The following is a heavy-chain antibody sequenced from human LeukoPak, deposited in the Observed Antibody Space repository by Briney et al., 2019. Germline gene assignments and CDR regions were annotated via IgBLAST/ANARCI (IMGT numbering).Heavy chain of an antibody. V-gene: IGHV1-8*01. CDR2: MNPNSGNT. D-gene: IGHD3-3*01. J-gene: IGHJ4*02. CDR3: AREFRDFWSGQTTKFDY. Sequence: ASVKVSCKASGYTFTSYDINWVRQATGQGLEWMGWMNPNSGNTGYAQKFQGRVTMTRNTSISTAYMELSSLRSEDTAVYYCAREFRDFWSGQTTKFDYWGQGTLVTVSS. CDR1: GYTFTSYD.